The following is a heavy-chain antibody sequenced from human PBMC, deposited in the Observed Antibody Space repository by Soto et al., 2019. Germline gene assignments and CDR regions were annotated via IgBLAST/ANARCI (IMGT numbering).Heavy chain of an antibody. J-gene: IGHJ4*02. CDR1: GFTFDDYA. Sequence: EVQLVESGGGLVQPGRSLRLSCAASGFTFDDYAMHWVRQAPGKGLEWVSGISWNSGSIGYADSVKGRFTISRDNGKNSLYLQMNSLRAEDTALYYCAKATTDSSSAFDYWGQGTLVTVSS. V-gene: IGHV3-9*01. CDR3: AKATTDSSSAFDY. CDR2: ISWNSGSI. D-gene: IGHD6-6*01.